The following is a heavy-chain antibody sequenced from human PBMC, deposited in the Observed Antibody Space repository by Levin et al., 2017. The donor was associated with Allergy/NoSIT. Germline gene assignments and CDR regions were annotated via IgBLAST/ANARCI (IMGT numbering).Heavy chain of an antibody. CDR1: GFTVSREY. V-gene: IGHV3-53*01. CDR3: ARDSAAGDYFDS. CDR2: IYSGGNT. Sequence: PGESLKISCAASGFTVSREYMSWVRQAPGKGLEWVSIIYSGGNTYYADSVKGRFTISRDNSKNTVYLQMNSLRAEDTAVYYCARDSAAGDYFDSWGQGTLVAVSS. D-gene: IGHD2-21*01. J-gene: IGHJ4*02.